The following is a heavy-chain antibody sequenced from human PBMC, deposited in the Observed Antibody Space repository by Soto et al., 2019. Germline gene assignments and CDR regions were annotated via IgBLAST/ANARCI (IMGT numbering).Heavy chain of an antibody. V-gene: IGHV3-7*05. CDR3: AKSLSAIPGDS. Sequence: GGSLRHSCAASGFTFSSYWMSWVRQGPGKGPEWVANIKQDGSEIYYVDSVKGRFTISRDNAKSSLYLQMTSLRAEDTAVYHCAKSLSAIPGDSWGQGTLVTSPQ. D-gene: IGHD2-2*01. J-gene: IGHJ4*02. CDR1: GFTFSSYW. CDR2: IKQDGSEI.